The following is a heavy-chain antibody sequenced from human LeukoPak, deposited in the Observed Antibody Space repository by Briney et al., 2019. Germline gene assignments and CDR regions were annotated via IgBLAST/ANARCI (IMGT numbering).Heavy chain of an antibody. J-gene: IGHJ4*02. CDR2: ISAYNGNT. CDR3: AREYYDSNKRDYFDY. V-gene: IGHV1-18*01. D-gene: IGHD3-22*01. Sequence: ASVKVSCKASGYTFTSYGISWVRQAPGQGLEWMGWISAYNGNTNYAQRLQGRVTMTTDTSTSTAYMELRSLRSDDTAVYYCAREYYDSNKRDYFDYWGQGTLVTVSS. CDR1: GYTFTSYG.